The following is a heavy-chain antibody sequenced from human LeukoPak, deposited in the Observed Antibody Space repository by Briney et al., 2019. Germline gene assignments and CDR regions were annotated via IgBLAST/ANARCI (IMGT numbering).Heavy chain of an antibody. V-gene: IGHV4-4*02. CDR3: ASAQWFGETPYYFGY. Sequence: SETLSLTCAVSGSSIDSSNWWSWVRQPPGKGLEWIGEIYHSGSTNYNPSLKSRVTISIDKSKNQFSLKLNSVTAADTAVYYCASAQWFGETPYYFGYWGQGTLVTVSS. D-gene: IGHD3-10*01. CDR1: GSSIDSSNW. CDR2: IYHSGST. J-gene: IGHJ4*02.